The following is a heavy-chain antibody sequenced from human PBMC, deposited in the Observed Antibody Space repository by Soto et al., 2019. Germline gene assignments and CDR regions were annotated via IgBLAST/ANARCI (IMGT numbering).Heavy chain of an antibody. J-gene: IGHJ4*02. Sequence: EVQLLESGGGLVQPGGSLRLSCAASGFTFSSYVMSWVRQAPGKGLEWVSAISGAAGSTYDADTVKGRFTVSSDNSENTLYLQMNSLRAEDTAVYYCEKTSNSSSSSSLDYWGQGTLVTVSS. D-gene: IGHD2-15*01. V-gene: IGHV3-23*01. CDR1: GFTFSSYV. CDR2: ISGAAGST. CDR3: EKTSNSSSSSSLDY.